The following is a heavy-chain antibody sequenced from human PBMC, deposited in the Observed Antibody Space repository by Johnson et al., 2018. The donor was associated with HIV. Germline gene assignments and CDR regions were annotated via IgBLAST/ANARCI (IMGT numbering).Heavy chain of an antibody. CDR2: ISWNSGSK. D-gene: IGHD6-13*01. J-gene: IGHJ3*02. CDR1: GFIFHDYA. CDR3: AKDRRYSSSWYAFDI. Sequence: VQLVESGGGLVQPGRSLRLSCAASGFIFHDYAMHWVRQAPGKGLEWVSGISWNSGSKGYADSVKGRFTISRDNARNSLYLQMNSLRVEETALYYCAKDRRYSSSWYAFDIWGQGTMVTVSS. V-gene: IGHV3-9*01.